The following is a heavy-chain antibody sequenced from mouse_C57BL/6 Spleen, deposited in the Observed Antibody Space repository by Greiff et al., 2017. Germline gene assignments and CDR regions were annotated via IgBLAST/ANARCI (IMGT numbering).Heavy chain of an antibody. V-gene: IGHV5-17*01. CDR3: ARWDYYGSSYDYAMDY. J-gene: IGHJ4*01. CDR2: ISSGSSTI. Sequence: EVKLMESGGGLVKPGGSLKLSCAASGFTFSDYGMHWVRQAPEKGLEWVAYISSGSSTIYYADTVKGRFTISRDNAKNTLFLQMTSLRSEDTAMYYCARWDYYGSSYDYAMDYWGQGTSVTVSS. CDR1: GFTFSDYG. D-gene: IGHD1-1*01.